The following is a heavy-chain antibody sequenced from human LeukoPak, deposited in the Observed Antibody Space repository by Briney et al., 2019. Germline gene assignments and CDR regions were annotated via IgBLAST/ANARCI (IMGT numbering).Heavy chain of an antibody. CDR1: GGTFSSYA. J-gene: IGHJ4*02. Sequence: ASVKVSCKASGGTFSSYAISWVRQAPGQGLEWMGRIIPIFGTANYAQKFQGRVTITTDESTSTAYMELSSLRSEDTAVYYCATNANPYYYDSSCYFHFDYWGQGTLVTVSS. CDR2: IIPIFGTA. V-gene: IGHV1-69*05. CDR3: ATNANPYYYDSSCYFHFDY. D-gene: IGHD3-22*01.